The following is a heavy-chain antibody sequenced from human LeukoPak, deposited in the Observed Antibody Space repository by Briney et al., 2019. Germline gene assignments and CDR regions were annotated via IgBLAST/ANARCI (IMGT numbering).Heavy chain of an antibody. D-gene: IGHD6-13*01. Sequence: SETLSLTCAVYGGSFSGYYWSWIRRPPGKGLEWIGEINHSGSTNYNPSLKSRVTISVDTSKNQFSLKLSSVTAADTAVYYCARGRPRYSGNWFDPWGQGTLVTVSS. CDR2: INHSGST. CDR1: GGSFSGYY. V-gene: IGHV4-34*01. J-gene: IGHJ5*02. CDR3: ARGRPRYSGNWFDP.